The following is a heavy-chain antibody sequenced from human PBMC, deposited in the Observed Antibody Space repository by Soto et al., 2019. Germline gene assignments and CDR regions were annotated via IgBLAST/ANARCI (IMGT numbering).Heavy chain of an antibody. D-gene: IGHD3-3*01. CDR3: ARDQTSEDADFGFDY. J-gene: IGHJ4*02. CDR2: ISYDGSNK. CDR1: GFTFSSYA. V-gene: IGHV3-30-3*01. Sequence: QVQLVESGGGVVQPGRSLRLSCAASGFTFSSYAMHWVRQAPGKGLEWVAVISYDGSNKYDADSVKGRFTISRDNSKNTLYLQMSSLRAEDTAVYYCARDQTSEDADFGFDYWGQGTLVTVSS.